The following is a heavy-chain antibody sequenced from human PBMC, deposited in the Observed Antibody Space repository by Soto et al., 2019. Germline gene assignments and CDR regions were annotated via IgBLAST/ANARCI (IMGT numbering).Heavy chain of an antibody. Sequence: GGSLRLSCAASGFTFSSYGMHWVRQAPGKGLEWVAVIWYDGSNKYYADSVKGRFTISRDNSKKTLYLQMNSLRAEDTAVYYCARVKGSGWYTAVKNYYYGMDVWGQGTTVTVSS. CDR2: IWYDGSNK. J-gene: IGHJ6*02. V-gene: IGHV3-33*01. CDR1: GFTFSSYG. CDR3: ARVKGSGWYTAVKNYYYGMDV. D-gene: IGHD6-19*01.